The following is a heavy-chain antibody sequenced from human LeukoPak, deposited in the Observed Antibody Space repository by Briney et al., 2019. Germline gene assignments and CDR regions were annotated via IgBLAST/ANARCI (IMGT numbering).Heavy chain of an antibody. CDR1: GGSISSYY. J-gene: IGHJ5*02. V-gene: IGHV4-59*01. CDR2: IYYGGST. Sequence: SETLSLTCTVSGGSISSYYWSWIRQPPGKGLEWIGCIYYGGSTNYNPSLKSRVTISVDTSKNQFSLKLSSVTAADTAVYYCARGWMGAQNWFDPWGQGTLVTVSS. D-gene: IGHD1-26*01. CDR3: ARGWMGAQNWFDP.